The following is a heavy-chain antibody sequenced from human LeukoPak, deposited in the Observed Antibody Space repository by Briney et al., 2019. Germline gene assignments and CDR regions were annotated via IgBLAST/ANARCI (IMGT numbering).Heavy chain of an antibody. Sequence: GGSLRLSCAASGFTFSSYGMNWVRQAPGKGLEWVSYISTSSSTTYYADSVKGRFTISRDNAKNSLSLQMNSLRAEDTAVYFCARDYYGSGSYNMDVWGKGTTVTVSS. J-gene: IGHJ6*04. V-gene: IGHV3-48*01. D-gene: IGHD3-10*01. CDR1: GFTFSSYG. CDR2: ISTSSSTT. CDR3: ARDYYGSGSYNMDV.